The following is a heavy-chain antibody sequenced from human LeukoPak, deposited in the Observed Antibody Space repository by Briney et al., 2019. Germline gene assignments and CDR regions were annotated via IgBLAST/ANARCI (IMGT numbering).Heavy chain of an antibody. V-gene: IGHV3-15*01. Sequence: GGSLRLSCSASGFSFTYAWMSWVRQAPGKGLEWVGRIKSRVDDGTTDYAAPVKGRFTISRDDSKNTLYLQMNSLKTDDTAVYYCTTFLGAQWGQGTLVTVSS. CDR1: GFSFTYAW. D-gene: IGHD1-26*01. J-gene: IGHJ4*02. CDR3: TTFLGAQ. CDR2: IKSRVDDGTT.